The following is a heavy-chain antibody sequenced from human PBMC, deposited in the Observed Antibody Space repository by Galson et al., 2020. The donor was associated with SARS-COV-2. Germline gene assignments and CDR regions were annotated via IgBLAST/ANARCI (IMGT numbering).Heavy chain of an antibody. CDR1: GLTFSNYT. CDR3: AKDVGVVIIRSLFDY. CDR2: ISGSGGST. J-gene: IGHJ4*02. D-gene: IGHD3-3*01. Sequence: GGSLRLSCAASGLTFSNYTMSWVRQAPGKGLEWVSAISGSGGSTYYADSVKGRFTISRDNSKNTLYLQMNSLRAEDTAVYYCAKDVGVVIIRSLFDYWGQGTLVTVSS. V-gene: IGHV3-23*01.